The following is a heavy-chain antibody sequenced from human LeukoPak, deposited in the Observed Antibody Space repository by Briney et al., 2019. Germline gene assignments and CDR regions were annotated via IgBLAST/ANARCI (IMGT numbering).Heavy chain of an antibody. CDR3: ARDQVLAVAGKGNWFDP. D-gene: IGHD6-19*01. J-gene: IGHJ5*02. CDR1: GYSISSGYY. CDR2: IYHSGST. V-gene: IGHV4-38-2*02. Sequence: SETLSLTCTISGYSISSGYYWGWIRQPPGKGLEWIGSIYHSGSTNYNPSLKSRVTISVDTSKNQFSLKLSSVTAADTAVYYCARDQVLAVAGKGNWFDPWGQGTLVTVSS.